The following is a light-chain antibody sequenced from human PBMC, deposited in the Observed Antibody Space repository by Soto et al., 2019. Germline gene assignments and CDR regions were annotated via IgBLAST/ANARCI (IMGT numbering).Light chain of an antibody. CDR3: SSYTSSSVWV. V-gene: IGLV2-14*01. CDR1: SSDVGGYIY. J-gene: IGLJ3*02. Sequence: QSVLTQPASVSGSPGQSITISCTGTSSDVGGYIYVSWYQHHPGKAPKLMIYEVSNRPSGISNRFSGSKSGNTASLTISGLQAEDEADYYCSSYTSSSVWVFGGGTKLTVL. CDR2: EVS.